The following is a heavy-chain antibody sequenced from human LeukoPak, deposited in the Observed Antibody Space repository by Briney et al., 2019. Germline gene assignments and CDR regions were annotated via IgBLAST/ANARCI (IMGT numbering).Heavy chain of an antibody. Sequence: PGGSLRLSCEASGFVFGHSWMSWVRQAPGKGLEWVANINLGGSEINYLDSLTGRLTISRDNAKDSLYLQMNGLRAEDTAVYFCVRDRGYSTFDYWGQGTLVTVSS. CDR1: GFVFGHSW. V-gene: IGHV3-7*03. CDR3: VRDRGYSTFDY. CDR2: INLGGSEI. J-gene: IGHJ4*02. D-gene: IGHD3-22*01.